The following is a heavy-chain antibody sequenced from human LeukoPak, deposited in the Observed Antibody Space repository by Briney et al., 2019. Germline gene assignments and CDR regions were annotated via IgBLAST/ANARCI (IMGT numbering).Heavy chain of an antibody. J-gene: IGHJ4*02. CDR1: GGTFSSYA. D-gene: IGHD3-10*01. CDR3: ARDQMEYYYGSGSPDY. V-gene: IGHV1-69*05. CDR2: IIPIFGTA. Sequence: ASVKVSCKASGGTFSSYAISWVRQAPGQGLEWMGRIIPIFGTANYAQKLQGRVTMTTDTSTSTAYMELRSLRSDDTAVYYCARDQMEYYYGSGSPDYWGQGTLVTVSS.